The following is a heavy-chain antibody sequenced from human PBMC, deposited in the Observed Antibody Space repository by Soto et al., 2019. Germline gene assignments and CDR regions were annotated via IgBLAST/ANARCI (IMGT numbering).Heavy chain of an antibody. V-gene: IGHV4-59*01. CDR3: ARHSSLHNWLDP. CDR2: MYYSGST. J-gene: IGHJ5*02. D-gene: IGHD3-22*01. Sequence: SETLSLTCTVSGGSFSPNYWTWIRQTPVKGLEWIAHMYYSGSTNYNPSLKSRVSISIDTSKNQFSLKLGSVTAADTAVYYCARHSSLHNWLDPWGQGTLVTVSS. CDR1: GGSFSPNY.